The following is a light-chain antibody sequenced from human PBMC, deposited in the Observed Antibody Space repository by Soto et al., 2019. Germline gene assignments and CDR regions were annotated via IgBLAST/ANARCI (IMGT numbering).Light chain of an antibody. V-gene: IGLV1-44*01. CDR2: SNN. J-gene: IGLJ2*01. CDR1: SSNIGSNT. CDR3: AAWDDSLNGVV. Sequence: QSVLTQPPSASGTPGQRVTISCSGSSSNIGSNTVNWDQQLPGTAPKLLIYSNNQRPSGVPDRFSGSKSGTSASLAISGLQSDDEADYYCAAWDDSLNGVVFGGGTKLTVL.